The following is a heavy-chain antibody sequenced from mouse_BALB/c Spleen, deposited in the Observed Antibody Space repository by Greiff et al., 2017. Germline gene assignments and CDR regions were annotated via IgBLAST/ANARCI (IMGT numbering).Heavy chain of an antibody. J-gene: IGHJ3*01. CDR2: IDPANGNS. D-gene: IGHD1-1*01. V-gene: IGHV14-3*02. CDR3: AYYYGSSPAWFAY. Sequence: EVQLQQSGAELVKPGASVKLSCTASGFNIKDTYMHWVKQRPEQGLEWIGRIDPANGNSKYDPKFQGKATITADTSSNTAYLQLSSLTSEDTAVYYCAYYYGSSPAWFAYWGQGTLVTVSA. CDR1: GFNIKDTY.